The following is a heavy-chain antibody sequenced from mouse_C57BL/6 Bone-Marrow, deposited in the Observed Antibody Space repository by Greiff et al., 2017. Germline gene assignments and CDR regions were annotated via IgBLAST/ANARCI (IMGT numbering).Heavy chain of an antibody. CDR3: ARYFFDY. CDR1: GYTFTSYW. CDR2: INPSSGYT. Sequence: VQRVESGAELAKPGDSVKLSCKASGYTFTSYWMHWVKQRPGQGLEWIGYINPSSGYTKYNQKFKDKATLTADKSSSTAYMQLSSLTYEYSAVYYCARYFFDYGGQGTTLTVSS. J-gene: IGHJ2*01. V-gene: IGHV1-7*01.